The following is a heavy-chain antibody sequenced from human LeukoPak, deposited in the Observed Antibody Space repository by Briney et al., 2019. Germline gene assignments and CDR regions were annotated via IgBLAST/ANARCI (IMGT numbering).Heavy chain of an antibody. CDR1: GFTFSDYY. CDR2: ISSSGSTI. D-gene: IGHD5-12*01. Sequence: GGSLRLSCAASGFTFSDYYMSWIRQAPGKVLEWVSYISSSGSTIYYADSVKGRFTISRDNAKNSLYLQRNSLRAEDTAVYYCATGVATDGFDYWGQGTLVTVSS. CDR3: ATGVATDGFDY. V-gene: IGHV3-11*04. J-gene: IGHJ4*02.